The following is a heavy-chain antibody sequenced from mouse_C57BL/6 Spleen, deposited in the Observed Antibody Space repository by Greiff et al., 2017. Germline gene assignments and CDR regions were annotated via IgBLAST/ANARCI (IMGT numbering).Heavy chain of an antibody. CDR2: IYPGDGDT. V-gene: IGHV1-80*01. J-gene: IGHJ2*01. CDR1: GYAFSSYW. CDR3: ARKGTGSFDY. Sequence: VMLVESGAELVKPGASVKISCKASGYAFSSYWMNWVKQRPGQGLEWIGQIYPGDGDTNYNGKFKGKDTLTADKSSSTAYMQLSSLTSEDSAVYFCARKGTGSFDYWGQGTTLTVSS. D-gene: IGHD2-14*01.